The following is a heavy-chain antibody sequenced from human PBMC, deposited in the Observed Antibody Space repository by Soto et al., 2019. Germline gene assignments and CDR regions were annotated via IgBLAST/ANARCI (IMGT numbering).Heavy chain of an antibody. J-gene: IGHJ4*01. D-gene: IGHD5-12*01. CDR1: GGSISTYH. Sequence: TLSLTFSVSGGSISTYHCRWIRKPARKGLEWIWRIYSSGSTNYNPSLKSRITMSIDTSKNQFSLNLRSVTAADTAMYYCARALAEGSGYQVHWGQGTLDTVS. CDR3: ARALAEGSGYQVH. CDR2: IYSSGST. V-gene: IGHV4-4*07.